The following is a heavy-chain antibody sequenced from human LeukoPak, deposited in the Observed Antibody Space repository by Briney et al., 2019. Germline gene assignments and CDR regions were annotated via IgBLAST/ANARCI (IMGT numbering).Heavy chain of an antibody. D-gene: IGHD2-15*01. V-gene: IGHV3-33*01. CDR1: GLTFNIYP. CDR2: VWADGSNT. Sequence: GGSLRLSCTASGLTFNIYPMHWVRQAPGKGLEWGGVVWADGSNTYYGDSVKGRFTISRDNSENTLYMQMNSLRIDDTAVYYCARGLPSGGYWLDTWGQGTLVTVSS. CDR3: ARGLPSGGYWLDT. J-gene: IGHJ5*02.